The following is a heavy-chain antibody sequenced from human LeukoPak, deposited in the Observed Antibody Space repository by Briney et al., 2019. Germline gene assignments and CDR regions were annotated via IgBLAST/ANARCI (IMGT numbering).Heavy chain of an antibody. CDR1: SDSIYSSNYY. J-gene: IGHJ3*02. CDR3: ARNDASGSYYNVAFDI. Sequence: SETLSLTCTVSSDSIYSSNYYWSWIRRPPGKGLEWIGYIYYSGITNYNPSLKSRVTISVDTSKNQFSLRLSSVTAADTAVYYCARNDASGSYYNVAFDIWGQGTMVTVSS. D-gene: IGHD3-10*01. CDR2: IYYSGIT. V-gene: IGHV4-61*01.